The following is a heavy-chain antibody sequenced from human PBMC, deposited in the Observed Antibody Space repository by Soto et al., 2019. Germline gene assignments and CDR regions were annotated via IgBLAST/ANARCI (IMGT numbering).Heavy chain of an antibody. CDR1: GFIFSDYV. J-gene: IGHJ4*02. CDR2: MSYDGTTK. D-gene: IGHD3-10*01. CDR3: ARDVLWSRSFDY. Sequence: QVQLVESGGGVVQPGRSLRASCAASGFIFSDYVMYWVRQAPGKRLEWVAFMSYDGTTKSYADSVKGRFTISRDNSQNTLYLQMNSLRPEDTGVYYCARDVLWSRSFDYWGQGTLVTVSS. V-gene: IGHV3-30-3*01.